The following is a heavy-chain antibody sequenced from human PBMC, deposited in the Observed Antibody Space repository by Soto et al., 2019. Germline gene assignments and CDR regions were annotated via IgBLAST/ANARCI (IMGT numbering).Heavy chain of an antibody. CDR2: IYAADSDT. CDR1: GYSFTNYW. Sequence: GESLKISCQGSGYSFTNYWVSWVRQKPGGGLEWMGIIYAADSDTRYSPTFQGQVTISVDTSINTAYLQWSSLKTSDTATYYCALYWGATICSSPRTCNRARLFDPWCQRTQVTVCS. D-gene: IGHD1-26*01. V-gene: IGHV5-51*01. J-gene: IGHJ5*02. CDR3: ALYWGATICSSPRTCNRARLFDP.